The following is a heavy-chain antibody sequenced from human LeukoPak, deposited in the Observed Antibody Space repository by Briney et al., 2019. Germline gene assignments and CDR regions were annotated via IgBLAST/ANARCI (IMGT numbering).Heavy chain of an antibody. CDR3: ARETRGYSYGYDY. Sequence: GGSLRLSCAASGFTFSSYAKHWVRQAPGKGLEWVAVISYDGSNKYYADSVKGRFTISRDNSKNTLYLQMNSLRAEDTAVYYCARETRGYSYGYDYWGQGTLVTVSS. CDR2: ISYDGSNK. CDR1: GFTFSSYA. V-gene: IGHV3-30-3*01. D-gene: IGHD5-18*01. J-gene: IGHJ4*02.